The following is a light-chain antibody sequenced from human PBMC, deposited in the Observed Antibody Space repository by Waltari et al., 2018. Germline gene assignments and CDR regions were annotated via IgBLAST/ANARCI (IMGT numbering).Light chain of an antibody. CDR1: SGNIASDF. J-gene: IGLJ3*02. Sequence: NFVLTQPHSESESPGKTVTISCTRSSGNIASDFVQGYQQRPASSPTTVISDNNQRHSAVPGRFSVSCCSSSSSASLTIFGLKIEDETDYYCQTYNRSNIAWVFGAVTKLTVL. CDR2: DNN. V-gene: IGLV6-57*01. CDR3: QTYNRSNIAWV.